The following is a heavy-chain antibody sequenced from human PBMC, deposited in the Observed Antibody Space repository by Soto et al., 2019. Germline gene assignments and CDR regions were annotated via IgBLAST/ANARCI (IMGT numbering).Heavy chain of an antibody. J-gene: IGHJ4*02. D-gene: IGHD3-10*01. CDR2: IIPIFGTA. CDR3: AREVAGTGSFDY. Sequence: SVKVSCKASGGTFSSYAISWVRQAPGQGLEWMGGIIPIFGTANYAQKFQGRVTITADESTSTAYMELSSLRSEDTAVYYCAREVAGTGSFDYWGQGTLVTVSS. CDR1: GGTFSSYA. V-gene: IGHV1-69*13.